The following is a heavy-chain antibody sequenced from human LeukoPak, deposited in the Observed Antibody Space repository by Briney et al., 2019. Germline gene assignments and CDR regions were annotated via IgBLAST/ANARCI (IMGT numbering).Heavy chain of an antibody. CDR2: IRYDGSNK. J-gene: IGHJ6*02. Sequence: GGSLRLSCAASGFTFSSYGMHWVRQAPGKGLEWVAFIRYDGSNKYYADSVKGRFTISRDNSKNTLYLQMNSLRAEDTAVYYCAKELPGSSGWSYYYYGMDVWGQGTTVTVSS. CDR1: GFTFSSYG. CDR3: AKELPGSSGWSYYYYGMDV. D-gene: IGHD6-19*01. V-gene: IGHV3-30*02.